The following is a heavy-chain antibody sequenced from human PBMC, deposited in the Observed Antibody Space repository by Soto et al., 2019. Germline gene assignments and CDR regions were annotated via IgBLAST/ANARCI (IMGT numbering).Heavy chain of an antibody. D-gene: IGHD3-10*01. J-gene: IGHJ6*02. CDR1: GFTFSSYA. CDR3: AKVVGSPMVYDNYAMDV. Sequence: PGGSLRLSCAASGFTFSSYAMSWVRRAPGKGLEWVSAISGSGDSTFYADSVKGRFSIFRDNSQSTLYLQMNSLRAEDTAEYYCAKVVGSPMVYDNYAMDVWGQGSTVTVSS. V-gene: IGHV3-23*01. CDR2: ISGSGDST.